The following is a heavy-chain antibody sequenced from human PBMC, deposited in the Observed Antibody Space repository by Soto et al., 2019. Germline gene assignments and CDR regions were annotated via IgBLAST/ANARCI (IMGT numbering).Heavy chain of an antibody. J-gene: IGHJ4*02. D-gene: IGHD1-26*01. CDR3: ARKGTSGYVDY. CDR1: GGSISSYY. CDR2: IYYSGST. V-gene: IGHV4-59*08. Sequence: QVQLQESGPGLVKPSETLSLTCTVSGGSISSYYWSWIRQPPGKGLEWIGYIYYSGSTNYNPSLKGRGTLSVDTSKNPFSLKLSSVTAADTAVYYCARKGTSGYVDYWGQGTLVTVSS.